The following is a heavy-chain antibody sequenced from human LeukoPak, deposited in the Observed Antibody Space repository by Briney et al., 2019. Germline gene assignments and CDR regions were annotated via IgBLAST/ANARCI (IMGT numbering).Heavy chain of an antibody. D-gene: IGHD5-12*01. J-gene: IGHJ4*02. CDR3: ARVSGYHWESFYDY. V-gene: IGHV4-59*01. Sequence: SETLSLTCTVSCVSISSYYLIWIGQPPGKGLAWIGYIYYCWSTSYNPSLKSRVTISVDTSKNQFSLKRSPVTGADTAGYYWARVSGYHWESFYDYWGQGTLDSVS. CDR1: CVSISSYY. CDR2: IYYCWST.